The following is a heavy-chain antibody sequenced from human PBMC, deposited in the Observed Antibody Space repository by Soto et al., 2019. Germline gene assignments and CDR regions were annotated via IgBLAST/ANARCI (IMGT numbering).Heavy chain of an antibody. Sequence: PGGSLRLSCAASGFTFSSYAMSWVRQAPGKGLEWVSAISGSGGSTYYADSVKGRFTISRDNSKNTLYLQMNSLRAEDTAVYYCAKSSHCSSTSCYFAKYYYYYMDVWGKGTTVTVSS. CDR3: AKSSHCSSTSCYFAKYYYYYMDV. J-gene: IGHJ6*03. CDR1: GFTFSSYA. D-gene: IGHD2-2*01. V-gene: IGHV3-23*01. CDR2: ISGSGGST.